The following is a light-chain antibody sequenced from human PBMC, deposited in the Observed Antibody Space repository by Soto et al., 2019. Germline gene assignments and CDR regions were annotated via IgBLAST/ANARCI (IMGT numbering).Light chain of an antibody. CDR1: DTLVCGDGNIY. CDR3: MQGTQWPPT. CDR2: EAC. Sequence: VVLGPSTLSLPLTLGQPASISSRSRDTLVCGDGNIYLNWFQQRPGQSPRRLIHEACNRDPGVPDRFSGSGSGIDFTLKISMVEAEDVGVYYCMQGTQWPPTFGPGTKVDIK. J-gene: IGKJ3*01. V-gene: IGKV2-30*01.